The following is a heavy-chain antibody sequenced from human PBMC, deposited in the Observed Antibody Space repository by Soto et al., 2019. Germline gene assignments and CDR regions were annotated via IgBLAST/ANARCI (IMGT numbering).Heavy chain of an antibody. D-gene: IGHD2-2*01. V-gene: IGHV5-10-1*01. CDR1: GYSFTSYW. J-gene: IGHJ4*02. CDR2: IDPSDSYT. CDR3: ATDCSSTSCYDGEDSHY. Sequence: GESLKISCKGSGYSFTSYWISWVRQMPGKGLEWMGRIDPSDSYTNYSPSFQGHVTISADKSISTAYLQWSSLKASDTAMYYCATDCSSTSCYDGEDSHYWGQGTLVTVPQ.